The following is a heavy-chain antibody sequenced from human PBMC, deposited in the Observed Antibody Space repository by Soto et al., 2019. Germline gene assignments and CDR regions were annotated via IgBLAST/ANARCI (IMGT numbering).Heavy chain of an antibody. CDR3: ARSPPRVEKNNYAGGWFDP. D-gene: IGHD4-4*01. CDR2: INPNSGNT. V-gene: IGHV1-8*01. CDR1: GYPFTKYD. Sequence: ASVKVSCKASGYPFTKYDINWVRQATGQGLEWMGWINPNSGNTGYSQKFQGRVTMTRNTSISTAYMELSSLRFDDTAVYYCARSPPRVEKNNYAGGWFDPWGQGTLGTVSS. J-gene: IGHJ5*02.